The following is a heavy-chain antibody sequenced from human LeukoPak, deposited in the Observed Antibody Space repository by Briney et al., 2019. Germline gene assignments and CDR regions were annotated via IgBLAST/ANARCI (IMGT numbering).Heavy chain of an antibody. D-gene: IGHD2-15*01. CDR2: INPNSGGA. J-gene: IGHJ6*02. Sequence: ASVKVSGKASGYTFTGYYVHWVRQAPGQGLEWLGWINPNSGGANYAQKFQGRVTMTRDTATSTAYMDLSRLRSDDTAVYYCARDQLVRSVVDGVVAASTRYYSMDVWGQGTTVTVSS. V-gene: IGHV1-2*02. CDR1: GYTFTGYY. CDR3: ARDQLVRSVVDGVVAASTRYYSMDV.